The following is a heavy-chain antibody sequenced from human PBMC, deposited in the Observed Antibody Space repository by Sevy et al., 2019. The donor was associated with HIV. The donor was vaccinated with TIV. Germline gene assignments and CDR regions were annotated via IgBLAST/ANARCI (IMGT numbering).Heavy chain of an antibody. D-gene: IGHD6-6*01. Sequence: GGSLRLSCAASGFTFSTYWMQWVRQAPGKGPVWVSRIDSDGSSTTYADAVKGRFTISRDNAKNTLYLQMNSLRAEDTAEYYCVRVQRAYGSSYAPFDIWGQGTMVTVSS. J-gene: IGHJ3*02. CDR1: GFTFSTYW. CDR3: VRVQRAYGSSYAPFDI. V-gene: IGHV3-74*01. CDR2: IDSDGSST.